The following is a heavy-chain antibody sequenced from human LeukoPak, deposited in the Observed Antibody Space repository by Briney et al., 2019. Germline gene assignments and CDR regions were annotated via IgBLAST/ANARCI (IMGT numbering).Heavy chain of an antibody. CDR3: ARDRGVRTYYYMDV. CDR2: IYTSGST. Sequence: SQTLSLTCTVSGGSISSGSYYWSWIRQPAGKGLEWIGRIYTSGSTNYNPSLKSRVTISVDTSKNQFSLKLSSVTAADTAAYYCARDRGVRTYYYMDVWGKGTTVTVSS. V-gene: IGHV4-61*02. J-gene: IGHJ6*03. CDR1: GGSISSGSYY. D-gene: IGHD3-10*01.